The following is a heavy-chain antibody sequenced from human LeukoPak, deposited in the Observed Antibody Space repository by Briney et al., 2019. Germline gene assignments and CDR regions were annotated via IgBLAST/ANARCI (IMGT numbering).Heavy chain of an antibody. V-gene: IGHV4-4*02. Sequence: SGTLSLTCAVSGGSISSSNWWSWVRQPPGKGLEWIGEIYHSGSTNYNPSLKSRVTISVDKSKNQFSLKLSSVTAADTAVYYCARGYRGYSYGYYYYYMDVWGKGTTVTVSS. J-gene: IGHJ6*03. D-gene: IGHD5-18*01. CDR2: IYHSGST. CDR1: GGSISSSNW. CDR3: ARGYRGYSYGYYYYYMDV.